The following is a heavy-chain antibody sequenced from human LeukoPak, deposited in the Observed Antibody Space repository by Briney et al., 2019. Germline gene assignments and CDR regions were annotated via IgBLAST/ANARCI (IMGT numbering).Heavy chain of an antibody. V-gene: IGHV4-38-2*02. D-gene: IGHD3-22*01. CDR3: ARAIESYYYDSSGYYSGYYFDY. Sequence: NASETLSLTCTVSGYSISSGYYWGWIRQPPGKGLEWIGSIYHSGSTYYNPSLQSRVTISVDTSQNKFSLKMSSVTAAHTAVYYCARAIESYYYDSSGYYSGYYFDYWGQGTLVTVSS. CDR1: GYSISSGYY. CDR2: IYHSGST. J-gene: IGHJ4*02.